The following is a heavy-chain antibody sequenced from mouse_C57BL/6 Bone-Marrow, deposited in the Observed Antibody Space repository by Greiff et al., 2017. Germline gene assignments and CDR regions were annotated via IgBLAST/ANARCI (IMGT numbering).Heavy chain of an antibody. D-gene: IGHD1-1*01. V-gene: IGHV1-64*01. CDR2: IHPSSGST. CDR3: ARITTVGFDY. CDR1: GYSFTSFW. Sequence: QVQLKQPGAELVKPGASVKLSCKASGYSFTSFWMHWVKLRPGHGLEWIGLIHPSSGSTNYNETFKSKATLTLDKASSTAYMQLTNVTAADSAVYYCARITTVGFDYWGQGTTLTVSS. J-gene: IGHJ2*01.